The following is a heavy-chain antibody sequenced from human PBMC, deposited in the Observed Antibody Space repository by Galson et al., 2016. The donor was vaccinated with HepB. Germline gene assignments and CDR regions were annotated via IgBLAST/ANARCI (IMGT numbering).Heavy chain of an antibody. CDR3: ARDSLGHCTIRTCDDFDN. CDR2: LSHDGSTE. Sequence: SLRLSCAASGFVFNDFTMHWVRRTPGKGLEWLALLSHDGSTEHYADSVRGRFTISRDSSTNTLYLHMNSLRGEDSAVYYCARDSLGHCTIRTCDDFDNWGHGTLVTVAS. V-gene: IGHV3-30-3*01. J-gene: IGHJ4*01. D-gene: IGHD2-2*03. CDR1: GFVFNDFT.